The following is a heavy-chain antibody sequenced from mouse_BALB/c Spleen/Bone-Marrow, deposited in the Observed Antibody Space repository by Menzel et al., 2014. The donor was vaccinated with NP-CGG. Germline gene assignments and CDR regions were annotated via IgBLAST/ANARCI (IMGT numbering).Heavy chain of an antibody. J-gene: IGHJ2*01. CDR3: ARGGSPYYFDY. CDR1: GYTFTSYN. V-gene: IGHV1-12*01. CDR2: IYPGNGYT. Sequence: QVQLQQSGAELVKPGASVKMSCKASGYTFTSYNMHWVKQTPGQGLEWIGAIYPGNGYTSYNQKFKGKATLTADKASSTAYMQLSSLTSEDSAVYYCARGGSPYYFDYWGQGTTLTVSS.